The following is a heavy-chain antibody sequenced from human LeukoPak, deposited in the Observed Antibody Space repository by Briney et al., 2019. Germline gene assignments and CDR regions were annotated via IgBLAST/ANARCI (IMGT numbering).Heavy chain of an antibody. D-gene: IGHD2-2*01. CDR1: GGSISSYY. V-gene: IGHV4-4*07. Sequence: PSETLSLTCTVSGGSISSYYWSWIWQPAGKGLEWIGRIYTSGSTNYNPSLKSRVTMSVDTSKNQFSLKLSSVTAADTAVYYCARGKGYCSSTSCHNWFDPWGQGTLVTVSS. J-gene: IGHJ5*02. CDR3: ARGKGYCSSTSCHNWFDP. CDR2: IYTSGST.